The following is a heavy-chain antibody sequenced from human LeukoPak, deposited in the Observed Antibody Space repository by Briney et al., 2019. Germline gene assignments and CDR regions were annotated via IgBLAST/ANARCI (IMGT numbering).Heavy chain of an antibody. V-gene: IGHV3-33*01. Sequence: GGSLRLYCAASGFTFSSYGMHWVRQAPGKGLEWVAVIWYDGSNKYYADSVKGRFTISRDNSKNTLYLQMNSLRAEDTAVYYCARVIQLWDLDYWGQGTLVTVSS. CDR1: GFTFSSYG. CDR2: IWYDGSNK. J-gene: IGHJ4*02. CDR3: ARVIQLWDLDY. D-gene: IGHD5-18*01.